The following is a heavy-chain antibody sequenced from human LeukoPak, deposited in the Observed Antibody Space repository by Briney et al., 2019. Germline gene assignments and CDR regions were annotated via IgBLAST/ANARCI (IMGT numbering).Heavy chain of an antibody. CDR3: ARDFGEMPNY. Sequence: ASVKVSCKSSGYXFTRYYMHWVRQAPGQGLEWMGIIDPSGGSTSYAQNFQGGVTMTRDATTNTVYLELSSLRSEDTAVYYCARDFGEMPNYWGQGTLVTVSS. CDR1: GYXFTRYY. V-gene: IGHV1-46*01. J-gene: IGHJ4*02. CDR2: IDPSGGST. D-gene: IGHD5-24*01.